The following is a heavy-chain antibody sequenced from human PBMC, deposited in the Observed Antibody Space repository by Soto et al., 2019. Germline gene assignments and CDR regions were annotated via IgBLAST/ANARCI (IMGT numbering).Heavy chain of an antibody. CDR1: GGTFSSYT. CDR3: ARACIAAAGTRGCYYYGMDV. Sequence: QVQLVQSGAEVKKPGSSVKVSFKASGGTFSSYTISWVRQAPGQGLEWMGKIIPILGMANYAQKFQGRVTITADKSTSTAYMELSSLKSEDTAVYYCARACIAAAGTRGCYYYGMDVWGQGTTVTVSS. V-gene: IGHV1-69*02. D-gene: IGHD6-13*01. CDR2: IIPILGMA. J-gene: IGHJ6*02.